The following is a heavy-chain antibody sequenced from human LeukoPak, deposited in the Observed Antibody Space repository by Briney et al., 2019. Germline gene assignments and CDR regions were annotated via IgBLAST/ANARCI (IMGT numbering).Heavy chain of an antibody. D-gene: IGHD6-19*01. V-gene: IGHV4-59*01. J-gene: IGHJ4*02. CDR1: GGSISSYY. CDR2: IYYSGST. CDR3: ARDARDSSGWYYFDY. Sequence: PSETLSLTCTVSGGSISSYYWSWIRQPPGKGLEWIGYIYYSGSTNYNPSLRSRVTTSVDTSKNQFSLKLSSATAADTAVYYCARDARDSSGWYYFDYWGQGTLVTVSS.